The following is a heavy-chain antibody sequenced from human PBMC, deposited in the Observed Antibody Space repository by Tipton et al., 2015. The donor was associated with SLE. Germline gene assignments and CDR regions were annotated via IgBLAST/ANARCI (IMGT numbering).Heavy chain of an antibody. CDR1: GFTFSSRW. Sequence: SLRLSCAASGFTFSSRWMYWVRQAPGKGLVWASRISREGSNTYYADSVEGRITISRDNAKNKLSLLMNSLTVDDTAEYYCVKVEGNRWPLLSGGYYFDFWGQGTLVTVSS. V-gene: IGHV3-74*01. CDR2: ISREGSNT. D-gene: IGHD3/OR15-3a*01. CDR3: VKVEGNRWPLLSGGYYFDF. J-gene: IGHJ1*01.